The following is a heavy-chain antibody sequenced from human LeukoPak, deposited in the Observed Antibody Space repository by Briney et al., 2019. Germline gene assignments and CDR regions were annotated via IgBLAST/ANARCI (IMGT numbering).Heavy chain of an antibody. CDR1: GVTFSDHL. D-gene: IGHD1-26*01. CDR3: ARGATGTYWDWFDP. CDR2: INQDGSEK. J-gene: IGHJ5*02. Sequence: GGSLRLSCAASGVTFSDHLMTWVRQTPGKGLEWVAHINQDGSEKHFVDSVEGRFTISRDNGNNSMSLQMNNLRVEDTAVYYCARGATGTYWDWFDPWGQGTLVTVSS. V-gene: IGHV3-7*01.